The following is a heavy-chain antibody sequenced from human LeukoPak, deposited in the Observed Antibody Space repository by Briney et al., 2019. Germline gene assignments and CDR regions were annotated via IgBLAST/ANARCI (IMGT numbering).Heavy chain of an antibody. Sequence: GGSLRLSCAASGFTFSSYATHWVRQAPGKGLEYVSAISSNGGSTYYADSVKGRFTISRDNSKNTLYLQMSSLRAEDTAVYYCVKGTDSRYYDILTGYPFDYWGQGTLVTVSS. D-gene: IGHD3-9*01. V-gene: IGHV3-64D*06. J-gene: IGHJ4*02. CDR2: ISSNGGST. CDR1: GFTFSSYA. CDR3: VKGTDSRYYDILTGYPFDY.